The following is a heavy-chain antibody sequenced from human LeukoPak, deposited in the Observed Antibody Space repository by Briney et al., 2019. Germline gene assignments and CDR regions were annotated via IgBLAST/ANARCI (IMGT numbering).Heavy chain of an antibody. CDR2: ISGSGGST. J-gene: IGHJ4*02. V-gene: IGHV3-23*01. D-gene: IGHD2-15*01. CDR1: GFTFSSYG. CDR3: AKDKAVYRSGHDY. Sequence: GGSLRLSCAASGFTFSSYGMHWVRQAPGKGLEWVAAISGSGGSTYYADSVKGRFTISRDNSKNTLYLQMNSLRAEDTAVYYCAKDKAVYRSGHDYWGQGTLVTVSS.